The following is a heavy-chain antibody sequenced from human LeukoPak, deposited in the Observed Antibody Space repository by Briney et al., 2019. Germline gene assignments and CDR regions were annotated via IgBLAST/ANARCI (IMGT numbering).Heavy chain of an antibody. J-gene: IGHJ6*03. CDR3: ARLYYYGSGSYYYYYIDV. Sequence: PSETRSLTCTVSGGSISSFYWSWIRQPPGKGLEWIGHIYTSGSTSYNPSLKSRVTISVDTSKNQFSLRLTSVTAADTAVYYCARLYYYGSGSYYYYYIDVWGKGTTVTVSS. V-gene: IGHV4-4*09. CDR2: IYTSGST. CDR1: GGSISSFY. D-gene: IGHD3-10*01.